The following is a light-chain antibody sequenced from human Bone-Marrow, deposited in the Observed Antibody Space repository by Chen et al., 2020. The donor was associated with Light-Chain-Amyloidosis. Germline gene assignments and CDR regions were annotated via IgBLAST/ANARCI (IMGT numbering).Light chain of an antibody. Sequence: EIVLTQSPATLSLSPGESATLSCRASQSVNTYLAWYQQKLGQAPRLLIYDASNRATGIPARFSGSESGTDFTLIISSREPEEFAVYYCQQRSNWPRRTFGQGTKLEIK. CDR1: QSVNTY. J-gene: IGKJ2*01. CDR2: DAS. CDR3: QQRSNWPRRT. V-gene: IGKV3-11*01.